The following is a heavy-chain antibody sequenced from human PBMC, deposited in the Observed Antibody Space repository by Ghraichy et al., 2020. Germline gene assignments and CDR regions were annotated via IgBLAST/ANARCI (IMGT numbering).Heavy chain of an antibody. Sequence: GGSLRLSCAASGFTFSSYAMSWVRQAPGKGLEWVSAISGSGGSTYYADSVKGRFTISRDNSKNTLYLQMNSLRAEDTAVYYCAKDRWDVDTVLVLDYWGQGTLVTVSS. CDR3: AKDRWDVDTVLVLDY. J-gene: IGHJ4*02. V-gene: IGHV3-23*01. D-gene: IGHD5/OR15-5a*01. CDR2: ISGSGGST. CDR1: GFTFSSYA.